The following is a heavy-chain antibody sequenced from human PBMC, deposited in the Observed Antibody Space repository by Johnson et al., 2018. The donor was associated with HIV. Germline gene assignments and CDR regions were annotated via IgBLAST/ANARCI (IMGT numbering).Heavy chain of an antibody. CDR3: ARGGYYYDSYDAFDI. CDR2: ISYDGSNK. D-gene: IGHD3-22*01. CDR1: GFRFSSYA. Sequence: VQLVESGGGVVQPGRSLRLSCVASGFRFSSYAVHWVRQAPGKGLEWVAVISYDGSNKYYADSVKGRFTISRDNSKNTLYLQMNSLRAEDTAVYYCARGGYYYDSYDAFDIWGQGTMVTVSS. J-gene: IGHJ3*02. V-gene: IGHV3-30*04.